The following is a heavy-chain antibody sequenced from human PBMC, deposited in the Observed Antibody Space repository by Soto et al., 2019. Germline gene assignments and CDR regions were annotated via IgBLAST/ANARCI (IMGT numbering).Heavy chain of an antibody. V-gene: IGHV3-9*01. CDR1: GFTFDDYA. Sequence: PGGSLRLSCAASGFTFDDYAMHWVRQAPGKGLEWVSGISWNSGSIGYADSVKGRFTISRDNAKNSLYLQMNSLRAEDTALYYCAKVGTIFGVVTIHYFDYWGQGTLVTVSA. CDR2: ISWNSGSI. CDR3: AKVGTIFGVVTIHYFDY. D-gene: IGHD3-3*01. J-gene: IGHJ4*02.